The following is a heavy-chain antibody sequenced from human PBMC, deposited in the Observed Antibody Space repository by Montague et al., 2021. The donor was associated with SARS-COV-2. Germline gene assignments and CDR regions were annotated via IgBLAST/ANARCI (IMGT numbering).Heavy chain of an antibody. J-gene: IGHJ4*02. D-gene: IGHD2-15*01. CDR2: IYYSGST. CDR3: ARQHAGCCSGGSCYWGAYFDY. CDR1: GGSISSSSYE. V-gene: IGHV4-39*01. Sequence: SETLSLTHTVSGGSISSSSYEWGWIRQPPGKGLEWIGNIYYSGSTYYNPSLKSRVTISVDTSKNQFSLKLSSVTAADTAVYYCARQHAGCCSGGSCYWGAYFDYWGQGTLVTVSS.